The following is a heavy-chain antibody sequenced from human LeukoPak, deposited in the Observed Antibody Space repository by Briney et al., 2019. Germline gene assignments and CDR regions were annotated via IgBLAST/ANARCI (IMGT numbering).Heavy chain of an antibody. V-gene: IGHV3-64*01. J-gene: IGHJ4*02. CDR3: ARGPGITGTTTFDY. D-gene: IGHD1-20*01. CDR2: ISSNGGST. CDR1: GFTFSSYA. Sequence: GGSLRLSCAASGFTFSSYAMHWVRQAPGKGLEYVSAISSNGGSTYYANSVKGRFTIPRDNSKNTLYLQMGSLRAEDMAVYYCARGPGITGTTTFDYWGQGTLVTVSS.